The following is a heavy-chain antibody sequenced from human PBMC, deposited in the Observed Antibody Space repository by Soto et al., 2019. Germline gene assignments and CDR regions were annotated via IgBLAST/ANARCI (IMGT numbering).Heavy chain of an antibody. J-gene: IGHJ6*02. CDR1: GFTFSSCT. CDR2: ISPSTSHI. D-gene: IGHD2-15*01. Sequence: EVHLVESGGGLVKPGGSLRLSCAVSGFTFSSCTMIWVRQAPGKGLEWVSSISPSTSHIYYTDSVKGRFTISRDNAKNSLFLQMNSLRAEDTAVYYCSGCSGGACHRNYGMDVWGQGTTVTVSS. CDR3: SGCSGGACHRNYGMDV. V-gene: IGHV3-21*01.